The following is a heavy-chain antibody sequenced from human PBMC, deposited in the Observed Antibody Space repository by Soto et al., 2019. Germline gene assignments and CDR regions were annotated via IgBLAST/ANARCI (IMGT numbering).Heavy chain of an antibody. CDR2: ISWNSGSI. Sequence: GGSLRLSCAASGFTFDDYAMHWVRQAPGKGLEWVSGISWNSGSIGYADSAKGRFTISRDNAKNSLYLQMNSLRAEDTALYYCAKDSAGYSSSLDYWGQGTLVTVSS. V-gene: IGHV3-9*01. CDR1: GFTFDDYA. J-gene: IGHJ4*02. CDR3: AKDSAGYSSSLDY. D-gene: IGHD6-13*01.